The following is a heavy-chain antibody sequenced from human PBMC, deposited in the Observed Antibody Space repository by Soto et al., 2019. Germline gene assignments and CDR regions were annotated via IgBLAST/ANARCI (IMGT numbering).Heavy chain of an antibody. CDR1: GYTLTELS. V-gene: IGHV1-24*01. CDR3: ATVGTGEIYSSSWSLDP. J-gene: IGHJ5*02. CDR2: FDPEDGET. D-gene: IGHD6-13*01. Sequence: QVQLVQSGAEVKKPGASVKVSCKVSGYTLTELSMHWVRQAPGKGLEWLGGFDPEDGETIYAQKFQGRVTMTEDTSTDTAYMELSSLRSEDTAVYYCATVGTGEIYSSSWSLDPWGQGTLVTVSS.